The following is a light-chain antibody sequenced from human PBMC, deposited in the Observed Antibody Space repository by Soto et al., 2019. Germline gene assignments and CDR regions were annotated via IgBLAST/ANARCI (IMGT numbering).Light chain of an antibody. CDR2: AAT. J-gene: IGKJ1*01. CDR1: QSVRRD. Sequence: EFGFTQSQGTLSFSPGDTATLSCRASQSVRRDLAWYQQKPGQAPRLLIYAATTRATGIPDKFSGSGSGTDFTLIISRLEPEDFAVYYCQQYDRSPWTFGRGTKLDIK. CDR3: QQYDRSPWT. V-gene: IGKV3-20*01.